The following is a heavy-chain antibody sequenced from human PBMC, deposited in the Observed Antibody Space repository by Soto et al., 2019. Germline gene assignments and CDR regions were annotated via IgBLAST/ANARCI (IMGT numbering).Heavy chain of an antibody. CDR2: ISAYNGNT. CDR1: GYTFNDYG. CDR3: ARWGRDYGDPFDY. Sequence: QLVQSGGEVQKPGASVKVSCKTSGYTFNDYGINWVRQAPGQGLEWMGWISAYNGNTNYAQKFQGRVTWTTDTSTSTAYMELKSLTSDTAVYYCARWGRDYGDPFDYWGQGTPVTVSS. V-gene: IGHV1-18*01. J-gene: IGHJ4*02. D-gene: IGHD4-17*01.